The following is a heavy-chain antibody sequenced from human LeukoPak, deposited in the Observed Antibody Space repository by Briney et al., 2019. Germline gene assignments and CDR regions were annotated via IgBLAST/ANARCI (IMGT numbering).Heavy chain of an antibody. Sequence: PGGSVRLSCAASGFTFSSYWMSWVRQAPGKGLEWVANIKQDGSEKYYVDSVKGRFTISRDNAKNSLYLQMNSLRAEDTAVYYCARVATPPKTYYDSSGYLLYFDYWGQGTLDSLSS. CDR3: ARVATPPKTYYDSSGYLLYFDY. CDR2: IKQDGSEK. D-gene: IGHD3-22*01. J-gene: IGHJ4*02. V-gene: IGHV3-7*05. CDR1: GFTFSSYW.